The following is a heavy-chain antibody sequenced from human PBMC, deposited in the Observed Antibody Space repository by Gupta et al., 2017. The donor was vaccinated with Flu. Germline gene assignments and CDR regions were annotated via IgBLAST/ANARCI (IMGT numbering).Heavy chain of an antibody. CDR2: IIGEATT. Sequence: GWVRQAPGKGRGGVSVIIGEATTRDADTVRGRFSVSVDGAKNTLYLNMKEGGAEETAVYYWPKDAEGEPASLLWGQGTLVTVS. J-gene: IGHJ4*02. V-gene: IGHV3-53*01. CDR3: PKDAEGEPASLL. D-gene: IGHD3-16*01.